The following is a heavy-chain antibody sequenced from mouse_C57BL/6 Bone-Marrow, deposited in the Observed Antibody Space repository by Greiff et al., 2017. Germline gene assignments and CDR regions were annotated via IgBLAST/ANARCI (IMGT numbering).Heavy chain of an antibody. CDR3: ARSPSDGYYSYAMDY. CDR2: IRNKANGYTT. V-gene: IGHV7-3*01. Sequence: EVKLMESGGGLVQPGGSLSLSCAASGFTFTDYYMSWVRQPPGKALEWLGFIRNKANGYTTEYSASVKGRFTISRDNSQSILYLQMNALRAEDSATYYCARSPSDGYYSYAMDYWGQGTSVTVSS. CDR1: GFTFTDYY. J-gene: IGHJ4*01. D-gene: IGHD2-3*01.